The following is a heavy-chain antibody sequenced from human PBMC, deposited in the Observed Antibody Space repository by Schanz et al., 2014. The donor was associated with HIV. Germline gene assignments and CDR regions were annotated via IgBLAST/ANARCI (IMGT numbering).Heavy chain of an antibody. Sequence: QLQLQESGPGLVKPSETLSLTCTVSGGSFSRGSHAWGWIRQPPGKGLEWIGNVFSSGGTYYNPSLKSRVTISADTTKNQFSLKLTSVTAADTAVYFCARAGQWFGHLDWGQGTLVTVSS. V-gene: IGHV4-39*07. J-gene: IGHJ4*02. CDR2: VFSSGGT. D-gene: IGHD3-10*01. CDR3: ARAGQWFGHLD. CDR1: GGSFSRGSHA.